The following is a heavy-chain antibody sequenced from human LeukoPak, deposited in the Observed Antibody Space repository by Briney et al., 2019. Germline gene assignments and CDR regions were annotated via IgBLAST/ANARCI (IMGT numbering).Heavy chain of an antibody. J-gene: IGHJ6*02. CDR3: XXXXXXXWLRLSYYYYGMDV. CDR2: ISSSSSYI. CDR1: GFTFSSYS. D-gene: IGHD5-12*01. V-gene: IGHV3-21*01. Sequence: GGSLRLSCAASGFTFSSYSMNWVRQAPGKGLEWVSSISSSSSYIYYADSVKGRFTISRDNAKNSLYLQMNSLRAEDTAVYYCXXXXXXXWLRLSYYYYGMDVWGQGTTVTVSS.